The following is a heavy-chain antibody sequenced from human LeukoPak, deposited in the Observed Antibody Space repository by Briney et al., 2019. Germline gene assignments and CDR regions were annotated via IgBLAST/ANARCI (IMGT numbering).Heavy chain of an antibody. CDR2: IIPIFGTA. D-gene: IGHD3-10*01. Sequence: SVRVSCKASGGTFSSYAISWVRQAPGQGLEWMGGIIPIFGTANYAQKFQGRVTITADKSTSTAYMELSSLRSEDTAVYYCVRQADYYGSGSYLPTFDYWGQGTLVTVSS. CDR1: GGTFSSYA. V-gene: IGHV1-69*06. J-gene: IGHJ4*02. CDR3: VRQADYYGSGSYLPTFDY.